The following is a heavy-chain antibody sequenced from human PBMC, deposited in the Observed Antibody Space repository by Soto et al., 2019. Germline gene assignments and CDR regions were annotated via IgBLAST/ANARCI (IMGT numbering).Heavy chain of an antibody. J-gene: IGHJ4*02. CDR3: SANDHDDHTNFDQ. V-gene: IGHV3-73*01. CDR1: GLTFSGSA. Sequence: EVQLVESGGGLVQPGGSLKLSCAVSGLTFSGSAMHWVRQASGKGLEWVGHIRRKANNYAKAYAASVKGRFTISRDDSKNTAYLQMNSLKTEDTAVYYCSANDHDDHTNFDQWGQGTVVTVSS. CDR2: IRRKANNYAK. D-gene: IGHD3-16*01.